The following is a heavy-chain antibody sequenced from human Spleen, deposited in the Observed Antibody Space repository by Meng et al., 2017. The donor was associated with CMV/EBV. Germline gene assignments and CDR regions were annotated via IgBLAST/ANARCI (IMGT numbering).Heavy chain of an antibody. J-gene: IGHJ4*02. V-gene: IGHV5-51*01. CDR2: IYPGDSDT. D-gene: IGHD3-3*01. Sequence: KGSGYSFTSYWIGWVRQMPGKGLEWMGIIYPGDSDTRYSPSFQGQVTISADKSISTAYLQWSSLKASDTAMYYCARQNDFWSTFFDYWGQGTLVTVSS. CDR3: ARQNDFWSTFFDY. CDR1: GYSFTSYW.